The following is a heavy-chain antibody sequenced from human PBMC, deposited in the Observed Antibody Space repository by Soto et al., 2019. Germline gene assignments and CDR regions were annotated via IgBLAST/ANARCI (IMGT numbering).Heavy chain of an antibody. CDR1: GGSIISGGHY. CDR2: IHYSGTT. D-gene: IGHD2-2*01. J-gene: IGHJ6*02. V-gene: IGHV4-31*03. Sequence: QVQLQESGPGLVKPSQTLSLTCTVSGGSIISGGHYWSWIRQFPGKGLEWIGYIHYSGTTYYNPSLKSRVTISVDTSKSQFSLKLSSVTVADTAVYFCARDCIDTNCYENYRVDVWGPGTTVTVSS. CDR3: ARDCIDTNCYENYRVDV.